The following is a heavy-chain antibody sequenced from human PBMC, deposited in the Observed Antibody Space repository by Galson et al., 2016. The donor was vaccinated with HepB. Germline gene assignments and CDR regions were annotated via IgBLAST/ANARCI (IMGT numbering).Heavy chain of an antibody. Sequence: PALVKPTQTVTLTCTFSGFSLNTRGMCVSWICQPPGKALEWLALIDWEDDKYYSTSLKTRLTISKDTSKNQVVLTVANMDPVDTATYYCARTQTSVTTSYYFDNWGQGTMVTVSS. V-gene: IGHV2-70*01. J-gene: IGHJ4*01. CDR3: ARTQTSVTTSYYFDN. CDR2: IDWEDDK. CDR1: GFSLNTRGMC. D-gene: IGHD4-17*01.